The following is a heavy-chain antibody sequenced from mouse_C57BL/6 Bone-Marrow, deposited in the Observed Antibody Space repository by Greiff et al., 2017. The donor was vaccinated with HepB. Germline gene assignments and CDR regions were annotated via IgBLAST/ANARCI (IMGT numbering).Heavy chain of an antibody. CDR1: GFSLTSYG. V-gene: IGHV2-2*01. J-gene: IGHJ2*01. CDR2: IWSGGST. D-gene: IGHD1-1*01. Sequence: VQLQQSGPGLVQPSQSLSITCTVSGFSLTSYGVHWVRQSPGKGLEWLGVIWSGGSTDYNAAFISRLSISKDNSKSQVFFKMNSLQADDTAIYYCARGGITTVVEGYYFDYWGQGTTLTVSS. CDR3: ARGGITTVVEGYYFDY.